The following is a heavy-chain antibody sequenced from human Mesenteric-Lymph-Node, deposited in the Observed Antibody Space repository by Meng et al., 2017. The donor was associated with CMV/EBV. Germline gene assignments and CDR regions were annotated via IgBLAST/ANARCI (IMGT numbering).Heavy chain of an antibody. J-gene: IGHJ4*02. Sequence: SETLSLTCTVSGGSISSYYWSWIRQPPGKGLEWIGNIHSGGSTYYNPSLKSRVTISVDTSKNQLSLQLSSVTAADTAIYYCARDSERGTDYWGQGTLVTVSS. CDR1: GGSISSYY. CDR2: IHSGGST. V-gene: IGHV4-59*12. D-gene: IGHD1-1*01. CDR3: ARDSERGTDY.